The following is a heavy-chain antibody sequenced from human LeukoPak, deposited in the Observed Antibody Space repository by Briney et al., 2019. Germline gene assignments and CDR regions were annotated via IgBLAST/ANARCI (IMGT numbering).Heavy chain of an antibody. CDR3: ASEAYCGGDCYEVFDS. D-gene: IGHD2-21*02. J-gene: IGHJ4*02. Sequence: GGSLRLSCAASGFTFSSYAMSWVRQAPGKGLEWVSTISNSGGSTYYADSVKGRFTISRDNSKNTLYLQMNSLRAEDTAVYYCASEAYCGGDCYEVFDSWGQGTLVPVST. V-gene: IGHV3-23*01. CDR2: ISNSGGST. CDR1: GFTFSSYA.